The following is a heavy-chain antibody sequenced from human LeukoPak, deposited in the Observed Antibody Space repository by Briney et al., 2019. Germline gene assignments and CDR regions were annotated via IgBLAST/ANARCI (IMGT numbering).Heavy chain of an antibody. V-gene: IGHV3-53*01. Sequence: GGSLRLSCAASGFTFDDYGMSWVRQAPGKGLEWVSIIYSGGSTFYADSVKGRFTISRDNSKNTLYLQMNSLRAEDTAVYYCARDSPPDYWGQGTLVTVSS. J-gene: IGHJ4*02. CDR2: IYSGGST. CDR3: ARDSPPDY. CDR1: GFTFDDYG.